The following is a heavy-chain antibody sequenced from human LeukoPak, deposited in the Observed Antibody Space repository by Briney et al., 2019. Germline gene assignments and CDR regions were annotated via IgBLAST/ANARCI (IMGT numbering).Heavy chain of an antibody. Sequence: ASVKVSCKASGYTFTSYAMNWVRQAPGQGLEWMGWISGYNGNTNYAQKFQDRVTITTDTFTSTAYMELRSLGSDDTAMYYCARNEPIVGATWFYDYWGQGTLVTVSS. J-gene: IGHJ4*02. D-gene: IGHD1-26*01. V-gene: IGHV1-18*04. CDR1: GYTFTSYA. CDR2: ISGYNGNT. CDR3: ARNEPIVGATWFYDY.